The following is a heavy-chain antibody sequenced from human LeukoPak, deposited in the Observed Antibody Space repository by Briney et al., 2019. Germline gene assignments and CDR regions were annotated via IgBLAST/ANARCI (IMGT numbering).Heavy chain of an antibody. CDR1: GFTFSSYA. J-gene: IGHJ4*02. D-gene: IGHD4-17*01. CDR3: AKYSTVTKRWGPPDY. V-gene: IGHV3-23*01. Sequence: GGSLRLSCAASGFTFSSYAMRRVRQAPGKGLEWVSAISGSGGSTYYADSVKGRFTISRDNSKNTLYLQMNSLRAEDTAVYYCAKYSTVTKRWGPPDYWGQGTLVTVSS. CDR2: ISGSGGST.